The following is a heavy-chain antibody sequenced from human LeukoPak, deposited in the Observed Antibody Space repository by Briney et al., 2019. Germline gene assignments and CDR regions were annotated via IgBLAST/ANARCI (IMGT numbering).Heavy chain of an antibody. CDR3: ARDGSLPDY. J-gene: IGHJ4*02. V-gene: IGHV3-74*01. CDR1: GFAFSNYW. CDR2: IISDGSST. Sequence: GGSLRLSCAASGFAFSNYWMHWVRQTPGKGLVWVSRIISDGSSTSYADSVKGRFTISGDNAKNTLYLQMNSLRAEDTAVYYCARDGSLPDYWGQGTLVTVSS.